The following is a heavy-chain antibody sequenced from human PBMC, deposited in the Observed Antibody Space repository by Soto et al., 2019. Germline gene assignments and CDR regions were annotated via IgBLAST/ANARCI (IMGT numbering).Heavy chain of an antibody. J-gene: IGHJ6*02. CDR1: GGSISSGGYY. CDR2: IYYSGST. D-gene: IGHD5-18*01. Sequence: PSETLSLTCTVSGGSISSGGYYWSWIRQHPGKGLEWIGYIYYSGSTYYNPSLKSRVTISVDTSKNQFSLKLSSVTAADTAVYYCAREYSEYSYGYTYYYYGMDVWGQGTTVTVSS. CDR3: AREYSEYSYGYTYYYYGMDV. V-gene: IGHV4-31*03.